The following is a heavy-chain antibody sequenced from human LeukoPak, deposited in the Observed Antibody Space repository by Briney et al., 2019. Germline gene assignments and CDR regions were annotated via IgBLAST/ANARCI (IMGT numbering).Heavy chain of an antibody. CDR3: AKDPGGSYLDYYFYFGRGV. Sequence: GGSLRLSCAVSGFTFSSYAMSWVRQAPGKGLEWVSSISGSGGSTYYADSVKGWFTISRDNSKNTLYLQMNSLRAEDTAVYYCAKDPGGSYLDYYFYFGRGVWGQGTTVTVSS. CDR1: GFTFSSYA. J-gene: IGHJ6*02. V-gene: IGHV3-23*01. D-gene: IGHD1-26*01. CDR2: ISGSGGST.